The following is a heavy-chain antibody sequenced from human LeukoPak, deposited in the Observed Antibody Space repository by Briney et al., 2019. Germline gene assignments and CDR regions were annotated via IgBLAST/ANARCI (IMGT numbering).Heavy chain of an antibody. CDR3: AKDPQGMRFGDLFSFY. Sequence: QTGGSLRLCCAASGFAFGDYGFHWVRQGPGKGLEWVASIRYDGSNKYYADSVKGRFTISRDNSRNTLYLQMNSLRAEDTAVYYCAKDPQGMRFGDLFSFYWGQGTLVTVSS. CDR2: IRYDGSNK. V-gene: IGHV3-30*02. J-gene: IGHJ4*02. D-gene: IGHD3-10*01. CDR1: GFAFGDYG.